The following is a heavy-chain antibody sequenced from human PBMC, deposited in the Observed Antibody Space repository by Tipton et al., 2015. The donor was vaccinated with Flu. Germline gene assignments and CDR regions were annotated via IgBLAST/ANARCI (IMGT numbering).Heavy chain of an antibody. CDR3: ARGEDYKWELH. CDR2: IHHSGST. Sequence: TLSLTCAVYGGSFTDYYWSWIRQPPGKGLEWIGEIHHSGSTKYNPSLKSRVTISVDTSKNQFSRKLTSGTAADTALYYCARGEDYKWELHWGQGTLVTVSS. CDR1: GGSFTDYY. J-gene: IGHJ4*02. V-gene: IGHV4-34*01. D-gene: IGHD4-23*01.